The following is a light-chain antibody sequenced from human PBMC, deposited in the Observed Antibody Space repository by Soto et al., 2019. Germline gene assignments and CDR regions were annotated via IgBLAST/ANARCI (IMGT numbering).Light chain of an antibody. CDR3: QQYNDWPLT. CDR2: GAS. J-gene: IGKJ4*01. Sequence: EIVMTQSPATLSVSPGERATLSCRASQSVTSNLAWYQQKPGQAPRFLIYGASTRATDIPARFSGSVSETEFTLTISSLQSEDFAVYYCQQYNDWPLTFGGGTKVEIK. CDR1: QSVTSN. V-gene: IGKV3-15*01.